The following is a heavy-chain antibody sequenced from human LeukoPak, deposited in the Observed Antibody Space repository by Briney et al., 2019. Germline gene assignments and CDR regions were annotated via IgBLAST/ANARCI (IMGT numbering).Heavy chain of an antibody. V-gene: IGHV3-73*01. Sequence: GGSLRLSCAASGFTFSGSAKHWVRQASGKGLEWVGRIRSKAHSYATAYAASVKGRFTISRDDSKNTAYLQMNSLKTEDTAVYYCTRHGGRDYYDSSEDAFDIWGQGTMVIVSS. CDR1: GFTFSGSA. CDR3: TRHGGRDYYDSSEDAFDI. D-gene: IGHD3-22*01. CDR2: IRSKAHSYAT. J-gene: IGHJ3*02.